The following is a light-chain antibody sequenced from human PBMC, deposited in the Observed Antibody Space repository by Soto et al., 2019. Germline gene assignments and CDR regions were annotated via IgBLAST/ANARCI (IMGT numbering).Light chain of an antibody. V-gene: IGLV2-14*01. Sequence: QTVLTQPASVSGSLGQSITISCTGTSSDLARSNYISWYQQHPGKAPTLGIYEVTNRPSGVSNSFSGSKSGNTASLIISGLQAEDEADYYCTSFTDRSLYVFRDGTKVTV. J-gene: IGLJ1*01. CDR3: TSFTDRSLYV. CDR2: EVT. CDR1: SSDLARSNY.